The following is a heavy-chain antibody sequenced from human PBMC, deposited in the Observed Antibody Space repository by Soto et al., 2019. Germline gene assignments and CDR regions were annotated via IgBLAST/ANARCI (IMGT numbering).Heavy chain of an antibody. V-gene: IGHV4-59*07. CDR3: ARQQLLPFSYSLDV. D-gene: IGHD6-13*01. CDR2: IYYRGST. Sequence: QVQLQESGPGLVKPSDTLSLTCTVSGGSISGYYWSWIRQSPGKGLEYIGYIYYRGSTNYNPSLKSRVTMSVDTSRNQFSLKVNSVTAADTAVYYCARQQLLPFSYSLDVWGQGTTVTVSS. J-gene: IGHJ6*01. CDR1: GGSISGYY.